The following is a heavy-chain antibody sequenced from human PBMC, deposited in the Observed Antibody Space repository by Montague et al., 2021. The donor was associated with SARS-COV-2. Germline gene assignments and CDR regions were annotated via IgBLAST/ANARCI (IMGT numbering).Heavy chain of an antibody. CDR3: ARTVDSRSAGIFQH. CDR2: LYYTGTA. Sequence: SETRSLTCTVSGGSFSRSDYHWGWIRQSPGKGLEWIVSLYYTGTAYYNPSLKSRVDISVDTTRNQFSLRLSSVTAADTAVYYCARTVDSRSAGIFQHWGQGTLVTVS. V-gene: IGHV4-39*01. D-gene: IGHD5-12*01. CDR1: GGSFSRSDYH. J-gene: IGHJ1*01.